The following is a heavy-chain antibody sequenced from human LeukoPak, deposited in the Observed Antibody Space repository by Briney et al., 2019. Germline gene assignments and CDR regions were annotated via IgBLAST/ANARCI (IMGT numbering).Heavy chain of an antibody. V-gene: IGHV3-53*01. CDR2: IYSDGSGGST. D-gene: IGHD6-13*01. CDR3: ASDRDSSTWSYY. J-gene: IGHJ4*02. Sequence: GGSLRLSCAASGLSVSAYYMSWVRQAPGKGLEWVSVIYSDGSGGSTYYADSVKGRFTISRDNSKNTLYLQMSSLRAEDTAVYYCASDRDSSTWSYYWGQGTLVTVSS. CDR1: GLSVSAYY.